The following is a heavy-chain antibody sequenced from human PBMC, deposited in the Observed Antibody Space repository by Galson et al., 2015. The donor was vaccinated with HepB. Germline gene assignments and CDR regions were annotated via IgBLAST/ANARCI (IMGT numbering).Heavy chain of an antibody. CDR1: GFTFSSYA. CDR2: ISYDGSNK. CDR3: ARDDQDIVVVPAARGSGPVDY. D-gene: IGHD2-2*01. J-gene: IGHJ4*02. V-gene: IGHV3-30-3*01. Sequence: SLRLSCAASGFTFSSYAMHWVRQAPGKGLEWVAVISYDGSNKYYADSVKGRFTISRDNSKNTLYLQMNSLRAEDTAVYYCARDDQDIVVVPAARGSGPVDYWGQGTLVTVSS.